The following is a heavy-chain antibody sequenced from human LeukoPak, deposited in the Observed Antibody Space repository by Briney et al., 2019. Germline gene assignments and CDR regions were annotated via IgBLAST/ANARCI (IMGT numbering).Heavy chain of an antibody. CDR2: ISSSSSYI. Sequence: GGSLRLSCAASGFTFSSYSMNWVRQAPGKGLEWVSLISSSSSYIYYADSVKGRFTISRDNAKNSLYLQMSSLRVEDTAVYYCTRDPRHFDSCGQGTLVTVSS. CDR1: GFTFSSYS. V-gene: IGHV3-21*01. CDR3: TRDPRHFDS. D-gene: IGHD6-6*01. J-gene: IGHJ5*01.